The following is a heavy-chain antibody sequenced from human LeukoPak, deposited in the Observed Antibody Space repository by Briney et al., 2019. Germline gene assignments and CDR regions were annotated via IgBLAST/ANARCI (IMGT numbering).Heavy chain of an antibody. Sequence: SETLSLTCTVSGYSISSGYYWGWIRQPPGKGLEWIGSIYHSGSTYYNPSLKSRVTISVDTSKNQFSLKLSSVTAADTAVYYCAREDLTIFGVVILADAFDIWGQGTMVTVSS. V-gene: IGHV4-38-2*02. CDR3: AREDLTIFGVVILADAFDI. J-gene: IGHJ3*02. D-gene: IGHD3-3*01. CDR1: GYSISSGYY. CDR2: IYHSGST.